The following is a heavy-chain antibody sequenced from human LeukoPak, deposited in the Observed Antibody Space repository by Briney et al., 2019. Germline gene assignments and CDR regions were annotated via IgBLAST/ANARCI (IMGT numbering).Heavy chain of an antibody. CDR3: ARRWDSGSSPYFDY. J-gene: IGHJ4*02. Sequence: PSETLSLTCTVSGGSISSSTYYWGWLRQPPGKGLEWIGIIYYSGSTYYNPSLKSRVTISVDTSKNQFSLKLSSVTAADTAVYYCARRWDSGSSPYFDYWGQGTLVTVSS. V-gene: IGHV4-39*01. CDR2: IYYSGST. D-gene: IGHD1-26*01. CDR1: GGSISSSTYY.